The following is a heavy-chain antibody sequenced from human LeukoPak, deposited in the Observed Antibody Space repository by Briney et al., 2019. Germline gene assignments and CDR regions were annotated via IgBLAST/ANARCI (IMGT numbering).Heavy chain of an antibody. J-gene: IGHJ4*02. CDR1: GFIFSTYA. CDR2: VSGSGGNT. V-gene: IGHV3-23*01. CDR3: ARALADGYNFPPFDY. D-gene: IGHD5-24*01. Sequence: GGSVRLSCAASGFIFSTYAMSWVRQAPGKGLEWVSVVSGSGGNTYYADSVKGRFTISRDSSKNTLYLQMNSLKAEDTAVYFCARALADGYNFPPFDYWGQGTLVTVSS.